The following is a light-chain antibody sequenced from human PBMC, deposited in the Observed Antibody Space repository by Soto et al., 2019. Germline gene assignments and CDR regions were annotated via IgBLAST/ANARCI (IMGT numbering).Light chain of an antibody. CDR2: GAS. CDR3: QQYSDWPLT. J-gene: IGKJ4*01. CDR1: QSVSSN. Sequence: EIVMTQSPATLSVSPGERATLSCRASQSVSSNLAWYQQKPGQAPRLLIFGASTRATGTPARFSGSGSETEFTLTISSLQSEAFEVYYCQQYSDWPLTFGGGTKVDIK. V-gene: IGKV3D-15*01.